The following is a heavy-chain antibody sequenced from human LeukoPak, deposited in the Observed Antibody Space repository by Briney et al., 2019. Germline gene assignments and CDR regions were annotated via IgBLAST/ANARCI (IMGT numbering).Heavy chain of an antibody. CDR1: EFTFCDFA. CDR2: IKSKTDGGTT. J-gene: IGHJ6*03. Sequence: GGSLRLSCTASEFTFCDFAISWVRQAPGKGLEWVGRIKSKTDGGTTDYAAPVKGRFTISRDDSKNTLYLQMNSLKTEDTAVYYCTTGYCSSTSCYAHYYYYMDVWGKGTTVTISS. V-gene: IGHV3-15*01. D-gene: IGHD2-2*01. CDR3: TTGYCSSTSCYAHYYYYMDV.